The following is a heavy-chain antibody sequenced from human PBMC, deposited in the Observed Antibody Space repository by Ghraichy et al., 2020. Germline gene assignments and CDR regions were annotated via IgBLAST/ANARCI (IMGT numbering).Heavy chain of an antibody. CDR3: ARDPRNWGLPDS. CDR1: GGSISGYY. D-gene: IGHD7-27*01. V-gene: IGHV4-59*01. CDR2: IYYSGTT. Sequence: SETLSLTCTVSGGSISGYYWSWIRQPPGKGLEWIGYIYYSGTTSYNPSLRSRVTISIDASKTQFSLNLTSVTAADTAVYYCARDPRNWGLPDSWGQGTLVTVSP. J-gene: IGHJ4*02.